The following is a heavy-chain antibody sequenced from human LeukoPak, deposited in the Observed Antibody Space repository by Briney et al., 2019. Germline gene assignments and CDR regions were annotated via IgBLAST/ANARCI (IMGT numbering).Heavy chain of an antibody. CDR3: ARPTTGGPYFDY. J-gene: IGHJ4*02. Sequence: ASVKVSCKASGYTFTGYYMHWVRQAPGQGLEWMGWINPNSGGTNYAQKFQGRVTMTRDTSISTAYMELSRLRSDDTAVYYCARPTTGGPYFDYWGQGTLVTVSS. D-gene: IGHD4-17*01. CDR1: GYTFTGYY. CDR2: INPNSGGT. V-gene: IGHV1-2*02.